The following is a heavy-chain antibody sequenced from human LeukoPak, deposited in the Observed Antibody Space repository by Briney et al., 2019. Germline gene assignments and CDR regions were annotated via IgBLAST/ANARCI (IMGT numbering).Heavy chain of an antibody. D-gene: IGHD1-1*01. J-gene: IGHJ4*02. CDR1: GFPFSSYS. V-gene: IGHV3-48*01. Sequence: GGSLRLSCAASGFPFSSYSMNWVRQVPGKGLEWVSYISASGSNIYYLDAVKGRFTVSRDNAMNSLFLQMNRPRAEDTAIYYCVRVKGTYFDFWGQGTLVTVSS. CDR3: VRVKGTYFDF. CDR2: ISASGSNI.